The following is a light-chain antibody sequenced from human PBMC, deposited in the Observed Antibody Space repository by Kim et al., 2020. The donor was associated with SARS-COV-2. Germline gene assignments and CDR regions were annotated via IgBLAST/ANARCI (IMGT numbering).Light chain of an antibody. CDR2: QDG. CDR1: KLGDRY. J-gene: IGLJ2*01. CDR3: QAWDSSVVV. V-gene: IGLV3-1*01. Sequence: VAQGQTASITCSGDKLGDRYANRYRQKPGQSPVVVIYQDGHRPSGIPERFSGSSSGNTATLTISGTQAMDEADYYCQAWDSSVVVFGGGTQLTVL.